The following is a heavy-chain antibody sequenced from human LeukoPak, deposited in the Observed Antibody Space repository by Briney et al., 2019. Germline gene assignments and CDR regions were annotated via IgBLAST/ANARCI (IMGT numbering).Heavy chain of an antibody. CDR1: GDSVSSNNAS. D-gene: IGHD1-26*01. V-gene: IGHV6-1*01. Sequence: SQTLSLTCGISGDSVSSNNASWTWIRQSPSRGLEWLGRTYYRSKWYNDSAVSVKSRITINPDTSKNQFSLKLSSVTAADTAVYYCASLIVGATSQDYWGQGTLVTVSS. CDR3: ASLIVGATSQDY. J-gene: IGHJ4*02. CDR2: TYYRSKWYN.